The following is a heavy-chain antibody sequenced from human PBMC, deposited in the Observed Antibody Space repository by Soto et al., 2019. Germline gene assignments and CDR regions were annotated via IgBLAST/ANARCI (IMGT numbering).Heavy chain of an antibody. J-gene: IGHJ4*01. V-gene: IGHV3-33*01. CDR2: IYYDGSNR. CDR3: VRAFCTNGVCYYFFDY. CDR1: GFTFGTYA. Sequence: GGSLRLSCAASGFTFGTYAMRWVRQAPGKGLEWVAVIYYDGSNRYYGDAVRGRFTISRDNSKSTLYLQMSSLRAEDTAVYYCVRAFCTNGVCYYFFDYWGHGTLVTVSS. D-gene: IGHD2-8*01.